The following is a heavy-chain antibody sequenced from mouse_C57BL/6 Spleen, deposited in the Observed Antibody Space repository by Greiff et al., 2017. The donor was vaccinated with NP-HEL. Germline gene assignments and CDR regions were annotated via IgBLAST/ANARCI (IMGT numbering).Heavy chain of an antibody. CDR2: INPSSGYT. V-gene: IGHV1-4*01. D-gene: IGHD1-1*01. Sequence: LQESGAELARPGASVKMSCKASGYTFTSYTMHWVKQRPGQGLEWIGYINPSSGYTKYNQKFKDKATLTADKSSSTAYMQLSSLTSEDSAVYYCARGITTGFDYWGQGTTLTVSS. CDR1: GYTFTSYT. J-gene: IGHJ2*01. CDR3: ARGITTGFDY.